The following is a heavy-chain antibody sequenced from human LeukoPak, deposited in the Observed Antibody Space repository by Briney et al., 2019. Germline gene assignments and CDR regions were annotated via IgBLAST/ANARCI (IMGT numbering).Heavy chain of an antibody. J-gene: IGHJ4*02. CDR3: ARQTQYYYDSSGYYLDYFDY. D-gene: IGHD3-22*01. CDR1: GGSICSSSYY. CDR2: IYYSGST. V-gene: IGHV4-39*01. Sequence: SETLSLTCTVSGGSICSSSYYWGWIRQPPGKGLEWIGSIYYSGSTYYNPSLKSRVTISVDTSKNQFSLKLSSVTAADTAVYYCARQTQYYYDSSGYYLDYFDYWGQGTLVTVSS.